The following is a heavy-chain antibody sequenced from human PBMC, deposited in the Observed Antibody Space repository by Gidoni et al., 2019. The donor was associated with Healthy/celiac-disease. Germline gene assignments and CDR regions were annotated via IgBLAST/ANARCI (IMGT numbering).Heavy chain of an antibody. CDR2: ISWNSGSI. J-gene: IGHJ6*02. CDR1: GITLDDYA. D-gene: IGHD3-16*02. V-gene: IGHV3-9*01. Sequence: EVTLVESGGDWVRPGRSMRRTCAASGITLDDYARHWGRQAPAKGLEWISGISWNSGSIGYADSVRGRFTISRDNARTSLYLQMNSLRAEDTALYYCAEDAYRNFQAGMHVWGQGTTVTVSS. CDR3: AEDAYRNFQAGMHV.